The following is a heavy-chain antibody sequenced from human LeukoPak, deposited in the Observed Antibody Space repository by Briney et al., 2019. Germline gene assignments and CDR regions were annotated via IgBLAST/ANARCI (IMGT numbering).Heavy chain of an antibody. CDR3: ARGLRWRHFDY. J-gene: IGHJ4*02. CDR1: GGSFSGYY. CDR2: INHSGST. D-gene: IGHD4-23*01. Sequence: SETLSLTCAVYGGSFSGYYWSWIRQPPGKGLEWIGEINHSGSTNYNPSLKSRVTISVDTSKNQFSLKLSSVTAADTAVYYCARGLRWRHFDYWGQGTLVTVSS. V-gene: IGHV4-34*01.